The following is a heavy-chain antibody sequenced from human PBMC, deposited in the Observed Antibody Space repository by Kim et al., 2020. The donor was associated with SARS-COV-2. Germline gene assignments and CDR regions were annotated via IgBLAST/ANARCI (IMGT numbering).Heavy chain of an antibody. D-gene: IGHD3-9*01. CDR2: ISSSGSTI. CDR3: ARDIELLTGYPAPFDY. Sequence: GGSLRLSCAASGFTFSSYEMNWVRQAPGKGLEWVSYISSSGSTIYYADSVKGRFTISRDNAKNSLYLQMNSLRAEDTAVYYCARDIELLTGYPAPFDYWGQGTLVTVSS. J-gene: IGHJ4*02. V-gene: IGHV3-48*03. CDR1: GFTFSSYE.